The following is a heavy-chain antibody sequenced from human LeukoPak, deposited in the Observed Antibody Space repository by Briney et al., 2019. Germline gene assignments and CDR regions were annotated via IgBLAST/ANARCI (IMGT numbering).Heavy chain of an antibody. CDR3: ARQGYADFSPRPFDY. D-gene: IGHD4-17*01. J-gene: IGHJ4*02. V-gene: IGHV4-39*01. CDR1: GGSISNSGYY. CDR2: VYYSGKT. Sequence: SETLSLTCTVSGGSISNSGYYWGWIRQPPGKGLEWIGSVYYSGKTNYNPSLKNRVTISVDTSKNQFSLKLRSVTAADTAVFCCARQGYADFSPRPFDYWGQGTLVTVSS.